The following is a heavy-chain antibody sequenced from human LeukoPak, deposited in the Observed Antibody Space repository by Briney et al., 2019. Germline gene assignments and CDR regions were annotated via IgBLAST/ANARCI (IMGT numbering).Heavy chain of an antibody. V-gene: IGHV1-69*05. CDR3: ARLSDWSGYYMDAFDI. Sequence: SVKVSCKASGGTFSSYAVSWVRQAPGQGLEWMGGIIPIFGTANYAQKFQGRVTITTDESTSTAYMELSSLRSEDTAVYYCARLSDWSGYYMDAFDIWGQGTMVTVSS. CDR2: IIPIFGTA. D-gene: IGHD3-3*01. J-gene: IGHJ3*02. CDR1: GGTFSSYA.